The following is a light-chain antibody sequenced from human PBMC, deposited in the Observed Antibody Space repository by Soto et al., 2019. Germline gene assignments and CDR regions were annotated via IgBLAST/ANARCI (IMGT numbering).Light chain of an antibody. J-gene: IGKJ4*01. CDR1: HSVTNSY. CDR2: GAS. CDR3: QQYSNWPLT. Sequence: EIVMTQSPVTLSVSPGERATLSCRASHSVTNSYLAWYQQKPGQAPRLLIFGASTRAAGIPARFSGSGSGTEFTLTISSLQSEDFAVYYCQQYSNWPLTFGGGTKVDIK. V-gene: IGKV3-15*01.